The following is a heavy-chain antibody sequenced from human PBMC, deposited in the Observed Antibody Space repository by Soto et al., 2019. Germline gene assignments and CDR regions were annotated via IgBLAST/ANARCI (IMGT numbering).Heavy chain of an antibody. J-gene: IGHJ4*02. CDR2: INDSGST. V-gene: IGHV4-34*01. CDR1: GGSLSGYY. CDR3: ARRVTMQYDLDY. Sequence: QVQLQHWGAGLLKPSETLSRTCAVYGGSLSGYYWSWIRHPPGKGLEWIGEINDSGSTNYNPSFKSRVTISADTTKNQFSLKLTSVTAADTAVYYCARRVTMQYDLDYWGQGTLVPVFS. D-gene: IGHD2-2*01.